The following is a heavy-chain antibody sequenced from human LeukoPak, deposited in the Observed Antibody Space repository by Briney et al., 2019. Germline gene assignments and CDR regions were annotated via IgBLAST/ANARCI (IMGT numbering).Heavy chain of an antibody. Sequence: PSETLSLTCTVSGGSISSYYWSWIRQPPGKGLEWIGYIYYSGSTSYNPSLKSRVTISVDTSKNQFSLKLSSVTAADTAVYYCATSDSSGVDYWGQGTLVTVSS. CDR2: IYYSGST. CDR3: ATSDSSGVDY. CDR1: GGSISSYY. J-gene: IGHJ4*02. V-gene: IGHV4-59*01. D-gene: IGHD3-22*01.